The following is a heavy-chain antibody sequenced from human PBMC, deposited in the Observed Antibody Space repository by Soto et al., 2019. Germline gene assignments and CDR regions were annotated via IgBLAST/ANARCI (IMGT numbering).Heavy chain of an antibody. Sequence: EVQLLESGGGLVQPGGSLRLSCAASGFTFSSYAMSWVRQAPGKGLEWVSAISGSGGSTYYADSVKGRFTISRDNSKNTRYLQMNSLRAEDTAVYYCAKDLRGYRSGGSCYSLGYYYYYMDVWGKGTTVTVSS. V-gene: IGHV3-23*01. J-gene: IGHJ6*03. CDR1: GFTFSSYA. CDR3: AKDLRGYRSGGSCYSLGYYYYYMDV. D-gene: IGHD2-15*01. CDR2: ISGSGGST.